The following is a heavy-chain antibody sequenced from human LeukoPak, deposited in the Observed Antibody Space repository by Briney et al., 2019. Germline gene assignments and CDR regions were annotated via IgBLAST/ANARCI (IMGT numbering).Heavy chain of an antibody. Sequence: GGSLRLSCAASGFTFSSYSMNWVRQAPGKGLEWVSYISSSSSTIYYADSVKGRFTISRDNAKNSLYLQMNSLRAEDTAVYYCASGEDRTWNVVVPAANAFDIWGQGTMVTVSS. CDR2: ISSSSSTI. CDR3: ASGEDRTWNVVVPAANAFDI. V-gene: IGHV3-48*04. D-gene: IGHD2-2*01. J-gene: IGHJ3*02. CDR1: GFTFSSYS.